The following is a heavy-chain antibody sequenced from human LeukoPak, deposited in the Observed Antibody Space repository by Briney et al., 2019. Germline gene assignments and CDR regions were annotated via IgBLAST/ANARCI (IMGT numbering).Heavy chain of an antibody. V-gene: IGHV4-61*02. CDR3: ASTLRYCSSTSCYTGYYYYGMDV. J-gene: IGHJ6*04. CDR1: GGSISSGSYY. D-gene: IGHD2-2*02. Sequence: SQTLSLTCTVSGGSISSGSYYWSWIRQPAGKGLEWIGRIYTSGSTNYNPSLKSRVTISVDTSKNQFSLKLSSVTAADTAVYYCASTLRYCSSTSCYTGYYYYGMDVWGKGTTVTVSP. CDR2: IYTSGST.